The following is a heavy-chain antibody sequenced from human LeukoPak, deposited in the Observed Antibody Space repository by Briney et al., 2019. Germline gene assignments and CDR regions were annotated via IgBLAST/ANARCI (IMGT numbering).Heavy chain of an antibody. V-gene: IGHV3-23*01. CDR3: AKDQEGGGATWGY. Sequence: GGSLRLSCAASGFTFSSYAMSWVRQAPGKGLEWVSVISGSGTTTLYADSVKGRLTISRDNSKNTLYLQMNSLRAEDTAVYYCAKDQEGGGATWGYWGQGTLVTVSS. CDR2: ISGSGTTT. CDR1: GFTFSSYA. J-gene: IGHJ4*02. D-gene: IGHD1-26*01.